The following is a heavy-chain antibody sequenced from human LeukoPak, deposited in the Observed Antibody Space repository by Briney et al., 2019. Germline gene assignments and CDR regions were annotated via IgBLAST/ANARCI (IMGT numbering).Heavy chain of an antibody. V-gene: IGHV1-2*02. J-gene: IGHJ5*02. CDR3: ARDSNQNWFDP. CDR2: INPNSGGT. CDR1: GYIFTGYY. Sequence: ASVKVSCKASGYIFTGYYMHWVRQAPGQGLEWMGWINPNSGGTNYAQKFQGRVTITRDTCISTAYMELSRLRSDDTAVYYCARDSNQNWFDPWGQGTLVTVSS. D-gene: IGHD1-14*01.